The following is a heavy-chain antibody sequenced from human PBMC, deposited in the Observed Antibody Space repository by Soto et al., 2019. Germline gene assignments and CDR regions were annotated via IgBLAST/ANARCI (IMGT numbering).Heavy chain of an antibody. D-gene: IGHD3-9*01. CDR2: ISGSGGST. Sequence: PGGSLRLSCAASGFTFSSYAMSWVRQAPGKGLEWVSAISGSGGSTYYADSVKGRFTISRDNSKNTLYLQMNSLRAEDTAVYYCAKDGRYFDWSYYYYGMDVWGQGTTVTVSS. J-gene: IGHJ6*02. CDR1: GFTFSSYA. V-gene: IGHV3-23*01. CDR3: AKDGRYFDWSYYYYGMDV.